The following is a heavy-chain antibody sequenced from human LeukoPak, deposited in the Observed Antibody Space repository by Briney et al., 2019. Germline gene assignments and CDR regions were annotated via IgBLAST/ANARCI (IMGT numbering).Heavy chain of an antibody. D-gene: IGHD4-17*01. CDR3: ARDRYGDHTYFDY. CDR1: GGSINSGGYS. Sequence: KPSETLSLTRAVSGGSINSGGYSWSWIRQPPGKGLEWIGYIYHSGSTYYNPSLKSRVTISVDRSKNQFSLNLSSVTAADTAVYYCARDRYGDHTYFDYWGQGTLVTVSS. J-gene: IGHJ4*02. V-gene: IGHV4-30-2*01. CDR2: IYHSGST.